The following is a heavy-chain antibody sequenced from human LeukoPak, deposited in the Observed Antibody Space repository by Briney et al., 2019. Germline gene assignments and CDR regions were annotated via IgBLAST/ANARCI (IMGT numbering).Heavy chain of an antibody. J-gene: IGHJ4*02. CDR1: GFTFSTYW. Sequence: GGSLRLSCAASGFTFSTYWMSWVRQAPGKGLEWVSVIYSGGSTYYADSVKGRFTISRDNSKNTLYLQMNSLRAEDTAVYYCARAKNVLRYFDWYYWGQGTLVTVSS. CDR2: IYSGGST. D-gene: IGHD3-9*01. V-gene: IGHV3-66*01. CDR3: ARAKNVLRYFDWYY.